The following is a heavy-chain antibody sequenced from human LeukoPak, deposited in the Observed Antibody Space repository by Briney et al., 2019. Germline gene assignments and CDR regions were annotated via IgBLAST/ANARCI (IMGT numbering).Heavy chain of an antibody. J-gene: IGHJ4*02. Sequence: ASETLSLTCSVSSGSISDYYWSWIRQPPGKRLEWIGYIYYSGSTNYNPSLKSRVTILVDMSKNQFSLKMSSVAAADTAVYYCARELKVGNTGYYFDYWGQGTLVTVSS. D-gene: IGHD2/OR15-2a*01. CDR3: ARELKVGNTGYYFDY. CDR1: SGSISDYY. V-gene: IGHV4-59*01. CDR2: IYYSGST.